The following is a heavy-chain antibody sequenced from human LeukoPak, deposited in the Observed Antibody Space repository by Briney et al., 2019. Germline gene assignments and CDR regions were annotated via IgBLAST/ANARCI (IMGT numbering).Heavy chain of an antibody. Sequence: GGSLRLSCAASGFTVSSNYMSWIRQAPGKGLEWVSVIYSGGSTYYADSVKGRFTISRDNSKNTLYLQMNSLRGEDTAVYYCARENTMIRGAFDAFDIWGQGTMVTVSS. CDR2: IYSGGST. CDR1: GFTVSSNY. J-gene: IGHJ3*02. CDR3: ARENTMIRGAFDAFDI. V-gene: IGHV3-66*01. D-gene: IGHD3-10*01.